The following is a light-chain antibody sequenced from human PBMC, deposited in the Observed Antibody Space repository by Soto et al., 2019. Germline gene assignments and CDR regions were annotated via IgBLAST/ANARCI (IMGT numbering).Light chain of an antibody. CDR1: QSVASGY. CDR2: GAS. CDR3: QLYESSPT. V-gene: IGKV3-20*01. Sequence: ETVLTQSPGTLSLSAGERATLSCRASQSVASGYLVWYQQKPGQTPTVLIYGASTRAAGIPDRFSVSGSGTDFTLTISRLEPEDFAVYYCQLYESSPTFGQGTKVEMK. J-gene: IGKJ1*01.